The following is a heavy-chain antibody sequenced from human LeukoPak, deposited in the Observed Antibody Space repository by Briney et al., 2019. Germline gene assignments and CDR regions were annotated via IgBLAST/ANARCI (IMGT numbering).Heavy chain of an antibody. D-gene: IGHD6-19*01. Sequence: PSETLSLTCTVSGGSISSYYWSWIRQPPGKGLEWIGYFYYSGSTNYNPSLKSRVTISVDTSKNQFSLKLSSVTAADTAVYYCAREGYSSGWYARLFDYWGQGTLVTVSS. CDR2: FYYSGST. CDR3: AREGYSSGWYARLFDY. J-gene: IGHJ4*02. CDR1: GGSISSYY. V-gene: IGHV4-59*01.